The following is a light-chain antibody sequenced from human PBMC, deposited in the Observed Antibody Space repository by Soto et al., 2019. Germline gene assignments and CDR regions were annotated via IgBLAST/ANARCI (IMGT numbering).Light chain of an antibody. Sequence: QSALTQPAAVSGSLGQSITISCSGSGSDIGNYNLVSWYQQQPGKVPRLIIYEVNKGPSGVSNRFSGSKSGNTASLTISGLQADDDADYYCCSYTRSSTNVFGTGTKLTVL. V-gene: IGLV2-23*02. CDR2: EVN. J-gene: IGLJ1*01. CDR3: CSYTRSSTNV. CDR1: GSDIGNYNL.